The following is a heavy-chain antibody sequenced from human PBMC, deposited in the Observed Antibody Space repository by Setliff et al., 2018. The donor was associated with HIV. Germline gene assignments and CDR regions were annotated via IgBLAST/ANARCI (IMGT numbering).Heavy chain of an antibody. CDR1: GYTFTAYG. V-gene: IGHV1-18*01. J-gene: IGHJ4*02. CDR3: AREGYLDY. Sequence: ASVKVSCKPSGYTFTAYGLSWVRQAPGQGLEWMGWINADNGNTNYAQKFQGRVTMTTDTSTSTVYMELWSLRSDDTAVYYCAREGYLDYWGQGTLVTVSS. CDR2: INADNGNT.